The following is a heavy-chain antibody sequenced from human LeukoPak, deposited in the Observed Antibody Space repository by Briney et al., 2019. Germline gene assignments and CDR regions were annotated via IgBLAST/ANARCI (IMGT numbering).Heavy chain of an antibody. CDR2: IYYSGST. V-gene: IGHV4-59*01. D-gene: IGHD3-22*01. CDR1: GGSISSYY. J-gene: IGHJ4*02. CDR3: ARVHDSSGYLYFDY. Sequence: SETLSLTCTVSGGSISSYYRSWIRQPPGNGLEWIGYIYYSGSTSYNPSLTSRVTISVDTSKNQFSLNLSSVTAADTAVYYCARVHDSSGYLYFDYWGQGTLVTVSS.